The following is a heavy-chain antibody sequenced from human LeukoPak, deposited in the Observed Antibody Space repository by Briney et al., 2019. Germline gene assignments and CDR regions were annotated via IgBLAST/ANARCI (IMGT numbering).Heavy chain of an antibody. V-gene: IGHV3-23*01. CDR2: ISGSGDTT. Sequence: GGSLRLSCAASGFTFSTYAMSWLRQAPGKGLDWVSAISGSGDTTFYADSVKGRFTISRDNSKNTLYLQMNSLRAEDTAVYYCASTVYGDYPLFDYWGQGTLVTVSS. D-gene: IGHD4-17*01. CDR3: ASTVYGDYPLFDY. CDR1: GFTFSTYA. J-gene: IGHJ4*02.